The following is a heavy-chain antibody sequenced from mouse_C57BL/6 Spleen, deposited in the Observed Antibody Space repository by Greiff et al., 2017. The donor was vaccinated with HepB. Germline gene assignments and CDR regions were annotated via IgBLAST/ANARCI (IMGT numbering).Heavy chain of an antibody. J-gene: IGHJ3*01. CDR3: AREDSSGWFAY. CDR1: GFSLTSYG. D-gene: IGHD3-2*02. Sequence: VQLQESGPGLVQPSQSLSITCTVSGFSLTSYGVHWVRQSPGKGLEWLGVIWSGGSTDYNAAFISRLSISKDNSKSQVFFKMNSLQADDTAIYYCAREDSSGWFAYWGQGTLVTVSA. V-gene: IGHV2-2*01. CDR2: IWSGGST.